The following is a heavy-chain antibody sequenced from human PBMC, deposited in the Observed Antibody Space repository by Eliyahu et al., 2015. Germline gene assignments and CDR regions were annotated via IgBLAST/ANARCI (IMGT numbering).Heavy chain of an antibody. D-gene: IGHD5-18*01. V-gene: IGHV4-38-2*01. Sequence: QVQLQESGPGLVKPSETLSLTCAVSGYSISSGYYWGWIRQPPGKGLEWIGSIYHSGSTYYNPSLKSRVTISVDTSKNQFSLKLSSVTAADTAVYYCARGAQDTAMGPYNWFDPWGQGTLVTVSS. CDR2: IYHSGST. CDR1: GYSISSGYY. J-gene: IGHJ5*02. CDR3: ARGAQDTAMGPYNWFDP.